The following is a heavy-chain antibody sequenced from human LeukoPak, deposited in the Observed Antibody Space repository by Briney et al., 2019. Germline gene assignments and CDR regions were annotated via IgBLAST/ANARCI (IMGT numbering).Heavy chain of an antibody. V-gene: IGHV3-23*01. CDR3: AKRGIGRSNYYYYYGMDV. D-gene: IGHD6-13*01. Sequence: IXXSGGSTYYADSVKGRFTISRDNSKNTLYLQMNSPRAEDTAVYYCAKRGIGRSNYYYYYGMDVWGQGTTVTVSS. CDR2: IXXSGGST. J-gene: IGHJ6*02.